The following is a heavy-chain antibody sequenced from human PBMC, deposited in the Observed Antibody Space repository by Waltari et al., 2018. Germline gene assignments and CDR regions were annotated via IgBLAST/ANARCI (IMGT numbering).Heavy chain of an antibody. Sequence: QVQLQESGPGLVKPSETLSLTCAVSGYSISSGYYWGWIRQPPGKGLEWIGGIYHSGSPYYTPSLKSRVTISVDTSKNQFSLKLSSVTAADTAVYYCARLSIAARAFDYWGQGTLVTVSS. CDR2: IYHSGSP. J-gene: IGHJ4*02. CDR3: ARLSIAARAFDY. CDR1: GYSISSGYY. V-gene: IGHV4-38-2*01. D-gene: IGHD6-6*01.